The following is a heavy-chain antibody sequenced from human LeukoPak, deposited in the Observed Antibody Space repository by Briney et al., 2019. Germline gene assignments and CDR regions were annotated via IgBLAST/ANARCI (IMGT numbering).Heavy chain of an antibody. CDR3: ARSPPGLYDILTGPPNWFDP. D-gene: IGHD3-9*01. CDR1: GGSISSYY. V-gene: IGHV4-59*08. J-gene: IGHJ5*02. CDR2: IYYTGST. Sequence: SETLSLTCTVSGGSISSYYWSWIRQLPGKGLEWIGYIYYTGSTNYNPTLKSRVTISVDTSRNQFSLKLSSVTAADTAMYYCARSPPGLYDILTGPPNWFDPWGQGILVTVSS.